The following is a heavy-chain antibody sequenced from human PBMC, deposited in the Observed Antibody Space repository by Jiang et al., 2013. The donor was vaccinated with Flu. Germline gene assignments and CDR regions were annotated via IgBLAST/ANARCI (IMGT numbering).Heavy chain of an antibody. Sequence: VQLLESGGGLVQPGGSLRLSCAASGFTFRTYAMSWVRQAPGKGLEWVSGMSGGGGVTYYADSVNGRFTISRDNSKDTLYLQMNSLYSEDTAVYYCAKSASMVRGLIPLDLDSWGQGTLVSVSS. V-gene: IGHV3-23*01. J-gene: IGHJ4*02. D-gene: IGHD3-10*01. CDR2: MSGGGGVT. CDR3: AKSASMVRGLIPLDLDS. CDR1: GFTFRTYA.